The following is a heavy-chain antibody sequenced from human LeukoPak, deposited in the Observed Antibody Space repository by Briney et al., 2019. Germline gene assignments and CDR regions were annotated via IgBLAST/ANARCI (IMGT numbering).Heavy chain of an antibody. V-gene: IGHV3-30*18. CDR3: AKDRTYYDILTGYYRHYYYGMDV. Sequence: GGSLRLSCAGSGFTFSSYGMHWVRQAPGKGLEWVAVISYDGSNKYYADSVKGRFTISRDNSKNTLYLQMNSLRAEDTAVYYCAKDRTYYDILTGYYRHYYYGMDVWGQGTTVTVSS. D-gene: IGHD3-9*01. CDR2: ISYDGSNK. J-gene: IGHJ6*02. CDR1: GFTFSSYG.